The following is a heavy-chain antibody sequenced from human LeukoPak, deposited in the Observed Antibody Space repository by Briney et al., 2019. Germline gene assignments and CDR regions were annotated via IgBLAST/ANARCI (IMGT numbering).Heavy chain of an antibody. J-gene: IGHJ5*01. Sequence: SETLSPTCSVSGDSISGFYWNWIRQSPEKGLEWIAVTHYSGTTNYNPSLKSRVTISIDTSRHQFFLKLSSVTAADTAVYYCVLAPNSNWFDFWGQGTRVTVSS. CDR1: GDSISGFY. CDR2: THYSGTT. CDR3: VLAPNSNWFDF. D-gene: IGHD2-8*01. V-gene: IGHV4-59*12.